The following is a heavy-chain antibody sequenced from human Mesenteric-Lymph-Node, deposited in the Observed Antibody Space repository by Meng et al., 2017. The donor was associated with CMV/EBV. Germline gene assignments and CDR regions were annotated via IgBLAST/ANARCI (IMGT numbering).Heavy chain of an antibody. CDR3: ARGLGYCSSTSCYRDYYYGMDV. J-gene: IGHJ6*02. CDR1: GGSISSLSYY. V-gene: IGHV4-39*07. Sequence: ESLKISCTVSGGSISSLSYYWGWIRQPPGKGLECIGSIYYSGSTYYNPSLKSRVTISVDTSKNQFSLKLSSVTAADTAVYYCARGLGYCSSTSCYRDYYYGMDVWGQGTTVTVSS. CDR2: IYYSGST. D-gene: IGHD2-2*03.